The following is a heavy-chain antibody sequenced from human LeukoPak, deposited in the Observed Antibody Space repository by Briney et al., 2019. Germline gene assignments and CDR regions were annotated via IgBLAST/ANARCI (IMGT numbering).Heavy chain of an antibody. V-gene: IGHV4-4*07. CDR2: VYTSGST. D-gene: IGHD3-16*01. J-gene: IGHJ3*02. CDR3: ARDVGADDAFDI. CDR1: GGSTSSYY. Sequence: SETLSLTCTVSGGSTSSYYWSWIRQPAGKGLEWVGRVYTSGSTDYNPSLKSRVTMSVDTSKNQFSLKLSSVTAADTAVYYCARDVGADDAFDIWGQGTMVTVSS.